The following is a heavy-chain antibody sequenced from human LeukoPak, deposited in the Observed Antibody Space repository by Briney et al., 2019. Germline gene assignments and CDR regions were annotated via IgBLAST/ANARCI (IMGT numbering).Heavy chain of an antibody. J-gene: IGHJ4*02. CDR1: GFTFSSYG. D-gene: IGHD6-6*01. CDR3: AKDQARPKYYFDY. CDR2: IRYDGSNK. V-gene: IGHV3-30*02. Sequence: GGSLRLSCAASGFTFSSYGMHWVRQAPGKGLEWVAFIRYDGSNKYYADSVKGRFTISRDNSKNTLYLQMNSLRAEDTAVYYCAKDQARPKYYFDYWGQGTLVTVSS.